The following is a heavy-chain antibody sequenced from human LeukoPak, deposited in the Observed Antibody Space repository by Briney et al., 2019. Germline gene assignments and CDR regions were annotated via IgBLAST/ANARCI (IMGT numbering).Heavy chain of an antibody. J-gene: IGHJ4*02. CDR3: AKGDRPRWAYYGSGSLSSPCDY. CDR2: IYYSGST. CDR1: GGSISSYY. V-gene: IGHV4-59*08. Sequence: SETLSLTCTVSGGSISSYYWSWIRQPPGKGLEWIGCIYYSGSTNYNPSLKSRVTISVDTSKNQFSLNLTSVTAADTAVYYCAKGDRPRWAYYGSGSLSSPCDYWGQVTLVTVSS. D-gene: IGHD3-10*01.